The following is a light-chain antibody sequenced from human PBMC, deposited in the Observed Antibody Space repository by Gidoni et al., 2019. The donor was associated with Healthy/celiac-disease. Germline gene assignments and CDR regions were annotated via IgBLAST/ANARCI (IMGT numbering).Light chain of an antibody. V-gene: IGKV3-11*01. Sequence: EIVLTQSPATLSLSPGERATLSCRASQSVSSYLAWYQQQPGQAPRHLIYDASNRATGIPARFSGSGSGTDFTLTISSLEPEDFAVYYCQQRSNWDPAGLTFGGGTKVEIK. J-gene: IGKJ4*01. CDR1: QSVSSY. CDR2: DAS. CDR3: QQRSNWDPAGLT.